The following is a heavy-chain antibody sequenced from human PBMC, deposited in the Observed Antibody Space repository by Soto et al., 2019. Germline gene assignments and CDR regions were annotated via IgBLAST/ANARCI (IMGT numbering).Heavy chain of an antibody. J-gene: IGHJ4*02. CDR2: IKQDGSEK. V-gene: IGHV3-7*01. D-gene: IGHD5-18*01. CDR3: GRELDTAMVPYFDY. Sequence: GGSLRLSCAASGFTFSSYWMSWVRQAPGKGLEWVDNIKQDGSEKYYVDSVKGRCTISRDNAKNSLYLQMNSLRAEDTAVYYCGRELDTAMVPYFDYWGQGTLVTVSS. CDR1: GFTFSSYW.